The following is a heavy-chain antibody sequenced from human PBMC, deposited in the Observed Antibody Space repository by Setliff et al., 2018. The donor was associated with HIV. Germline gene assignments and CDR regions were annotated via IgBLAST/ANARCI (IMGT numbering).Heavy chain of an antibody. V-gene: IGHV4-39*07. Sequence: SETLSLTCTVSGGSINSTYYWWGWIRQTPGKGLEWIGNIFYSGSTHYNPPLKSRVTISIDTSKNQFSLKLSSVTAADTAVYYCARVRDYGGNFFDYWGQGTLVTVSS. D-gene: IGHD4-17*01. J-gene: IGHJ4*02. CDR3: ARVRDYGGNFFDY. CDR1: GGSINSTYYW. CDR2: IFYSGST.